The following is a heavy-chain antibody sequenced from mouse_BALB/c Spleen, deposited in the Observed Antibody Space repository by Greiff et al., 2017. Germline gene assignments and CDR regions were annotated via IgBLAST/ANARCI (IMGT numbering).Heavy chain of an antibody. CDR1: GFTFSSYT. Sequence: DVHLVESGGGLVKPGGSLKLSCAASGFTFSSYTMSWVRQTPEKRLEWVATISSGGGNTYYPDSVKGRFTISRDNAKNNLYLQMSSLRSEDTALYYCARYRDYGTWFAYWGQGTLVTVSA. D-gene: IGHD2-1*01. J-gene: IGHJ3*01. CDR3: ARYRDYGTWFAY. CDR2: ISSGGGNT. V-gene: IGHV5-9*03.